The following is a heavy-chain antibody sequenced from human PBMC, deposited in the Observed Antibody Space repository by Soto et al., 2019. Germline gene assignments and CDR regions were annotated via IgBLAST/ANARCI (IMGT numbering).Heavy chain of an antibody. D-gene: IGHD6-13*01. J-gene: IGHJ4*02. V-gene: IGHV1-24*01. Sequence: ASVKVSCKVSGYTLTELSMHWVRQAPGKGLEWMGGFDPEDGETIYAQKFQGRVTITADESTSTAYMELSSLRSEDTAVYYCARAAAASGVGEWGQGTLVTVSS. CDR2: FDPEDGET. CDR1: GYTLTELS. CDR3: ARAAAASGVGE.